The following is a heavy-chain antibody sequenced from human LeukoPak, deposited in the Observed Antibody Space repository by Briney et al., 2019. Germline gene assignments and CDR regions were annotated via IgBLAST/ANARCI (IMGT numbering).Heavy chain of an antibody. J-gene: IGHJ5*02. CDR2: ISGSGGST. V-gene: IGHV3-23*01. CDR1: GFTFSSYA. Sequence: GGSLRLSCAASGFTFSSYAMSWVRQAPGKGLEWVSAISGSGGSTYYADSVKGRFTISRDNSKNTLYLQMNSLRAEDTAVYYYAKTETGYYRDNWFDPWGQGTLVTVSS. D-gene: IGHD3-9*01. CDR3: AKTETGYYRDNWFDP.